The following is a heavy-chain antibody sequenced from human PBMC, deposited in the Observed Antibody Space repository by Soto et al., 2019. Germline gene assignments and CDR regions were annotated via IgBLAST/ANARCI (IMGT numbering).Heavy chain of an antibody. CDR2: IIPIFGTT. Sequence: QVQLVQSGAELKKPGSSVKVSCKASGGTFSNYAITWVRQAPGQGLEWLGRIIPIFGTTDYAQKFQGRVTITADESTTTAYMELSSLRSDDTAVYYCAKDGGREGSFGNWFDPRGQGTLVTVSS. D-gene: IGHD2-15*01. J-gene: IGHJ5*02. CDR1: GGTFSNYA. CDR3: AKDGGREGSFGNWFDP. V-gene: IGHV1-69*15.